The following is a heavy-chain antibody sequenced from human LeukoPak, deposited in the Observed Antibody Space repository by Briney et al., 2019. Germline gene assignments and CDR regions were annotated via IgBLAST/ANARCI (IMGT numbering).Heavy chain of an antibody. D-gene: IGHD2-8*01. V-gene: IGHV1-2*02. CDR2: INPNSGAT. Sequence: GASVKVSCKASGYTFTGYYMHWVRQAPGQGLEWMGWINPNSGATSYAQKFQGRVTMTREMSITTVYMELSRLRSDDTAVYYCARDPNIILLSGYFDFWGQGTLVTVSS. J-gene: IGHJ4*02. CDR3: ARDPNIILLSGYFDF. CDR1: GYTFTGYY.